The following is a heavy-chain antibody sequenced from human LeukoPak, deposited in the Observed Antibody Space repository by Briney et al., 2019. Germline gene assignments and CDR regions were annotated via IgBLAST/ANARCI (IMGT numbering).Heavy chain of an antibody. J-gene: IGHJ4*02. CDR1: GGSISSYY. CDR2: IYTSGST. D-gene: IGHD6-13*01. V-gene: IGHV4-4*07. Sequence: SETLSLTCTVSGGSISSYYWSWIRQPAGKGLEWIGRIYTSGSTNYNPSLKSRVTMSVDTSKNQFSLRLSSVTAADTAVYYCARDGYSSSWHFFDYWGQGTLVTVSS. CDR3: ARDGYSSSWHFFDY.